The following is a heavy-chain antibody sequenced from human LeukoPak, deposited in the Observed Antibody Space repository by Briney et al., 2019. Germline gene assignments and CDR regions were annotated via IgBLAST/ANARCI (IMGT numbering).Heavy chain of an antibody. CDR3: AKTKLDWLLFDF. V-gene: IGHV4-39*07. Sequence: SETLSLTCSVSGGSISTSNYYWVWIRQSPEKGLEWIGSIFHNGNAFYSPSLRSRVTMSLDTSKSQFYLRLTSVTAADTALYYCAKTKLDWLLFDFWGQGILVTVSS. CDR1: GGSISTSNYY. J-gene: IGHJ4*02. D-gene: IGHD3-9*01. CDR2: IFHNGNA.